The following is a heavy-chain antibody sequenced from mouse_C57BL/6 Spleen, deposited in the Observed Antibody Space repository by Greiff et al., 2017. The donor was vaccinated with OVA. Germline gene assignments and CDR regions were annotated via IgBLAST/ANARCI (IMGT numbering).Heavy chain of an antibody. V-gene: IGHV1-64*01. CDR1: GYTFTSYW. CDR2: IHPNSGST. J-gene: IGHJ1*03. CDR3: AREDGNYWYFDV. D-gene: IGHD2-1*01. Sequence: VKLMESGAELVKPGASVKLSCKASGYTFTSYWMHWVKQRPGQGLEWIGMIHPNSGSTNYNEKFKSKATLTVDKSSSTAYMQLSSLTSEDAAVYYCAREDGNYWYFDVWGTGTTVTVSS.